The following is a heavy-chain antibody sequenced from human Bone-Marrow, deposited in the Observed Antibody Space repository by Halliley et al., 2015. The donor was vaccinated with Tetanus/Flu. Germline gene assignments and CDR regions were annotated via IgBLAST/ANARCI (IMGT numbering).Heavy chain of an antibody. CDR2: VSSYNGYT. CDR3: ARDPGDGDYTGGLDY. Sequence: MGWVSSYNGYTNYVQKFQGRVPMTTDTSTSTAYMELRSLRSDDTAVYYCARDPGDGDYTGGLDYWGQGTLVTVSS. J-gene: IGHJ4*02. D-gene: IGHD4-17*01. V-gene: IGHV1-18*01.